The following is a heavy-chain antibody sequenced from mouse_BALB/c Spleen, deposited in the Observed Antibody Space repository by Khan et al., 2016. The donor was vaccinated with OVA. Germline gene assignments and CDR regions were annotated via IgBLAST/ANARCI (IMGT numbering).Heavy chain of an antibody. CDR1: GFTFSTYA. D-gene: IGHD1-1*01. V-gene: IGHV5-9-3*01. J-gene: IGHJ1*01. CDR3: ARPPIITVVATSYWFFDV. Sequence: EVQLVESGGGLVQPGGSLKLSCAASGFTFSTYAMSWVRQTPEKRLEWVATISGGGTYTYYPDSVKGRFTISRDNAKNTLFLQMSSLRSEDTAMYYCARPPIITVVATSYWFFDVWGAGTTVTVSS. CDR2: ISGGGTYT.